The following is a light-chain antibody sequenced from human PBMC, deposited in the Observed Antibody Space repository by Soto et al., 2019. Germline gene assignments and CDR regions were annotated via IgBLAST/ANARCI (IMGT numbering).Light chain of an antibody. V-gene: IGKV3-20*01. CDR2: GAS. CDR3: HQYGSSPAT. CDR1: QSVSSSY. J-gene: IGKJ1*01. Sequence: PGTLSLSPGEGATLSCRASQSVSSSYLAWYQQKPGQAPRLLIYGASSRATGIPDRFSGSGSGTDFTLTISRLEPEDFAVYYCHQYGSSPATFGQGTKVDIK.